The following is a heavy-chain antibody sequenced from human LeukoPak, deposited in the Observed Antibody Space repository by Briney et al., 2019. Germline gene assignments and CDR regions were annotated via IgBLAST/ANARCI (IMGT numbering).Heavy chain of an antibody. CDR3: ARGANGDYIDAFDI. CDR2: IKQDGSEK. D-gene: IGHD4-17*01. J-gene: IGHJ3*02. V-gene: IGHV3-7*01. CDR1: GFTFSYYW. Sequence: SGGSLRLSCAASGFTFSYYWMNWVRQAPGKGLEWVANIKQDGSEKYYVDSVKGRFTISRDNAKNSLYLQMKSLRAEDTAVYYCARGANGDYIDAFDIWGQGTLVTVSS.